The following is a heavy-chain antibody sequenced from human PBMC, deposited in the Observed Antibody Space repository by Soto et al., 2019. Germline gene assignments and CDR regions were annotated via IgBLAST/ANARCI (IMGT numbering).Heavy chain of an antibody. CDR1: GYTFTSYG. CDR2: ISAYNGDT. CDR3: ARDPGPGISAAGAYYYSYGIDV. V-gene: IGHV1-18*01. J-gene: IGHJ6*02. D-gene: IGHD6-13*01. Sequence: ASVKVSCKASGYTFTSYGISWVRQAPGQGLEWMGWISAYNGDTNYAQKLQDRVTTTTDTSTSTVYMELRSVRSDDTAAYYCARDPGPGISAAGAYYYSYGIDVWGQGTPVTVSS.